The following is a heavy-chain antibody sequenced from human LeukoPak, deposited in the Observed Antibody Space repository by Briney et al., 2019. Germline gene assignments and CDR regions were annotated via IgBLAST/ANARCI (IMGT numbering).Heavy chain of an antibody. CDR3: VRGVGSSTSCYVRAFDI. D-gene: IGHD2-2*01. Sequence: GGPLRISCAASGFTFSNSWIHLVYQAPEKGLGWVADIKCDGSEKCYVDSVKGRLTISRDNAKNSLYLQVNSLRAEDMAVYYCVRGVGSSTSCYVRAFDIWGQGTMVTVSS. J-gene: IGHJ3*02. CDR2: IKCDGSEK. CDR1: GFTFSNSW. V-gene: IGHV3-52*01.